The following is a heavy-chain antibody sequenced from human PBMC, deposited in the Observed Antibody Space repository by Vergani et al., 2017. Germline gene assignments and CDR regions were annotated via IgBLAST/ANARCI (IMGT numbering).Heavy chain of an antibody. CDR2: LNPSSGAT. D-gene: IGHD2-2*01. Sequence: QVQLVQSGAEVKKPGASVKIFCKASGYTFNNYYMHWLRQAPGQGFEWMGILNPSSGATTYAQNFQGRVTMTRDTSTNTVYMTLSSLRPEDTAMYYCAKSIAYCSTSGCREYYFDPWGQGTLVTVSS. CDR1: GYTFNNYY. J-gene: IGHJ4*02. V-gene: IGHV1-46*03. CDR3: AKSIAYCSTSGCREYYFDP.